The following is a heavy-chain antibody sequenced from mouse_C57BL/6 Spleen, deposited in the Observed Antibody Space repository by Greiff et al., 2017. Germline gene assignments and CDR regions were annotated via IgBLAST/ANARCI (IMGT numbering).Heavy chain of an antibody. D-gene: IGHD2-5*01. J-gene: IGHJ2*01. CDR2: ILPGSGST. CDR3: ARSNYSNYVYYFDY. Sequence: QVQLQQSGAELMKPGASVKLSCKATGYTFTGYWIEWVKQRPGHGLEWIGEILPGSGSTNDNEKFKGKATITADTSSNTAYMQLSSLTTEDSAIYYCARSNYSNYVYYFDYWGQGTTLTVSS. V-gene: IGHV1-9*01. CDR1: GYTFTGYW.